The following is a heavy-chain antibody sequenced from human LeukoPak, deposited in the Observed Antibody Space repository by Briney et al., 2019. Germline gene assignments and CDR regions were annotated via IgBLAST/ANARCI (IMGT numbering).Heavy chain of an antibody. CDR3: ARHRAIAAVGAVHWFDP. D-gene: IGHD6-13*01. Sequence: SETLSLTCTVSGASISSGGYYWSWIRQHPGKGLEWIGYIFYSGSTYYNPSLKSRVTISVDTSKNQFSLNLSSVTAADTAVYYCARHRAIAAVGAVHWFDPWGQGTLVTVSS. V-gene: IGHV4-31*03. CDR2: IFYSGST. J-gene: IGHJ5*02. CDR1: GASISSGGYY.